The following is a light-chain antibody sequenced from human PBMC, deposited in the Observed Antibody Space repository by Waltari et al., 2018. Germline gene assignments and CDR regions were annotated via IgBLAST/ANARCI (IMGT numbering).Light chain of an antibody. CDR3: QQFDSVPYT. J-gene: IGKJ2*01. CDR1: QGISKF. V-gene: IGKV1-33*01. Sequence: DIQMTQSPSSLSASVGDRVTITCQASQGISKFVNWYQHKAGKAPKLLIHDATRLEVGVPSRFTGSGSETDYTFTVSSLQPEDIATYYCQQFDSVPYTFGQGTKLEI. CDR2: DAT.